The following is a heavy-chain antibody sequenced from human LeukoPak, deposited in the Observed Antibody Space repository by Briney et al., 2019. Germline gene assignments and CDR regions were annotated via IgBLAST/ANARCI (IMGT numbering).Heavy chain of an antibody. D-gene: IGHD3-3*01. CDR1: GFTFSSYA. CDR2: ISGSGGST. CDR3: AKGATIFGVVIHPDWFDP. J-gene: IGHJ5*02. V-gene: IGHV3-23*01. Sequence: PGGSLRLSCAASGFTFSSYAMSWVRQAPGKGLEWVSAISGSGGSTYYADSVKGRFTISRDNSKNTLYLQMNSLRAEDTAVYYCAKGATIFGVVIHPDWFDPWGQGTLVTVSS.